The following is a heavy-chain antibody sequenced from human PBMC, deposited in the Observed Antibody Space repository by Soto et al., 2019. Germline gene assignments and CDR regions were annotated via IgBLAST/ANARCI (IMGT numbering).Heavy chain of an antibody. J-gene: IGHJ6*03. Sequence: ASVKVSCKASGYTFTSYDINWVRQATGQGLEWMGWMNPNSGNTGYAQKFQGRVTMTRNTSISTAYMELSSLRSEDTAVYYCARTYYDFWSGPLSYYMDVWGKGTTVTVSS. CDR2: MNPNSGNT. V-gene: IGHV1-8*01. D-gene: IGHD3-3*01. CDR3: ARTYYDFWSGPLSYYMDV. CDR1: GYTFTSYD.